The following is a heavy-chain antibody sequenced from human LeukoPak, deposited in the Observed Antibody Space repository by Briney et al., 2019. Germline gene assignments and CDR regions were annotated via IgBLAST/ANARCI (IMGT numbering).Heavy chain of an antibody. CDR2: ISGSGGST. CDR1: GFTFSSYA. Sequence: GGSLRLSCAASGFTFSSYAMSWVRQVPGKGLEWVSAISGSGGSTYYADSVKGRFTISRDNSKNTLYLQMNSLRAEDTAVYYCANYGSGSYYYYGMDVWGQGTTVTVSS. CDR3: ANYGSGSYYYYGMDV. V-gene: IGHV3-23*01. D-gene: IGHD3-10*01. J-gene: IGHJ6*02.